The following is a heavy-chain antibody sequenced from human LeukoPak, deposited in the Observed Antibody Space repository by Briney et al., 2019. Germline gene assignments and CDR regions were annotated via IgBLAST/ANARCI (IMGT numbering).Heavy chain of an antibody. J-gene: IGHJ4*02. D-gene: IGHD4-17*01. Sequence: ASVKVSCKASGYTFTGYYMHWVRQAPGQGLEWMGRINPNSGGTNYAQKFQGRVTMTRDTSISTAYMELSRLRSDDTAVYYCARDRRPDYGDYVSYFDYWGQGTLVTVSS. CDR3: ARDRRPDYGDYVSYFDY. CDR2: INPNSGGT. V-gene: IGHV1-2*06. CDR1: GYTFTGYY.